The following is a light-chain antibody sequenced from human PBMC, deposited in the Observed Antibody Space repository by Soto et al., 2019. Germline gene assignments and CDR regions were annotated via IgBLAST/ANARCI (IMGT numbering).Light chain of an antibody. Sequence: QSVLTQLASVSGSPVQSITISCTGTSSDVGGYNYVSWYQQHPGKAPKLMIYEVSNRPSGVSNRFSGSKSGNTASLTISRLQAEDEADYYCSSYTSSSTVFGTGTKVTVL. V-gene: IGLV2-14*01. CDR3: SSYTSSSTV. CDR1: SSDVGGYNY. J-gene: IGLJ1*01. CDR2: EVS.